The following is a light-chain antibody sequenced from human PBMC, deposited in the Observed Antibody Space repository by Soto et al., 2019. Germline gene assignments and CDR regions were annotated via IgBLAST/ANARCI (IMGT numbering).Light chain of an antibody. J-gene: IGKJ2*01. V-gene: IGKV1-5*03. CDR1: QSISSW. CDR2: KAS. Sequence: DIQMTQSPSTLSASVGDRVTITCRASQSISSWLAWYQQKPGKAPKLLIYKASSLESGVPSRFSGSGSGTEFTLTISSLQPDDFATYYCQQYNSYWMYTCGQGTKLEIK. CDR3: QQYNSYWMYT.